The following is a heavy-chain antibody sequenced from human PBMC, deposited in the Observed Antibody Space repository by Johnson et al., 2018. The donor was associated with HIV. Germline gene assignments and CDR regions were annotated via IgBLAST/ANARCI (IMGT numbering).Heavy chain of an antibody. Sequence: VQLVESGGGVVQPGRFLRLSCAASGFTFSSYAMHWVRQAPGQGLEYVSAISSNGGSTYSANSVMGRITISRDSSKNTLYLQMNSLRAEDTAVYYCARGGKRVMAAFDIWGQGTMVTVSS. CDR1: GFTFSSYA. J-gene: IGHJ3*02. CDR3: ARGGKRVMAAFDI. CDR2: ISSNGGST. V-gene: IGHV3-64*01. D-gene: IGHD3-16*01.